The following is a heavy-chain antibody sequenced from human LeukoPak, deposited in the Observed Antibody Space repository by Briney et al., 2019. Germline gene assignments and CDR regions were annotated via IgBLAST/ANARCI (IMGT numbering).Heavy chain of an antibody. D-gene: IGHD2-21*01. J-gene: IGHJ4*02. CDR3: YTSITDY. CDR2: IRSKIDGGAT. V-gene: IGHV3-15*07. CDR1: GFTFSNAW. Sequence: PGGSLRLSCAASGFTFSNAWLNWVRQAPGKGLERVGRIRSKIDGGATDYAAPVKGRFTISRDDSKNTLYLQINSLKIEDTAMYYCYTSITDYWGQGTLVTVSS.